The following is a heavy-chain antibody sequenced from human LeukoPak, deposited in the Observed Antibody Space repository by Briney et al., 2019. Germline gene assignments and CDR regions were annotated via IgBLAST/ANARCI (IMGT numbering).Heavy chain of an antibody. Sequence: KPSETLSLTCAVYGGSFSGYYWSWIRQPPGKGLEWIGEINHSGSTNYNPSLKSRVTISVDTSKNQFSLKLSSVTAADTAVYYCARDPRYDSSGYHFDYWGQGTLVTVSS. V-gene: IGHV4-34*01. CDR3: ARDPRYDSSGYHFDY. J-gene: IGHJ4*02. D-gene: IGHD3-22*01. CDR1: GGSFSGYY. CDR2: INHSGST.